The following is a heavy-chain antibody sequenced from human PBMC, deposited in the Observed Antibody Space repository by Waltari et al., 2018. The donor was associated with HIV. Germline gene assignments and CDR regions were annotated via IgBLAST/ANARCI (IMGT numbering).Heavy chain of an antibody. V-gene: IGHV1-69*04. CDR2: VVPVLNSA. CDR3: ARVPYSSGWYGDNIDY. CDR1: GGIFFISA. D-gene: IGHD6-19*01. Sequence: QVQLVQSGAEVKKPGSSVTVSCKASGGIFFISAFTWVRQAPGHGLEWMGRVVPVLNSATYAEKFRGRVTITADKSTSTAYMEMSGLRSEDTAVYFCARVPYSSGWYGDNIDYWGQGTLVIVSS. J-gene: IGHJ4*02.